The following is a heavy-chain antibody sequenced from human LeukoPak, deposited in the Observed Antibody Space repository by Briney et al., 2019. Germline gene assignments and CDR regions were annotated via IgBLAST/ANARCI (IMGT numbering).Heavy chain of an antibody. J-gene: IGHJ2*01. CDR1: AFTFSSYS. V-gene: IGHV3-21*01. Sequence: PGGSLRLSCAASAFTFSSYSMNWVSQAPGKGLEWVSFISTSSSYIHYADSVKGRFTISRDNAKNSLYLQMNSLRAEDTAVYYCARTSDTSGRLYWYFDLWGRGTLVTVSS. CDR3: ARTSDTSGRLYWYFDL. D-gene: IGHD3-22*01. CDR2: ISTSSSYI.